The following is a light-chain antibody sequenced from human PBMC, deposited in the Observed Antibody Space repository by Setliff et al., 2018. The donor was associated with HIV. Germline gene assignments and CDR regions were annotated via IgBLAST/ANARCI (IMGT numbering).Light chain of an antibody. V-gene: IGLV2-14*01. CDR1: ISDVGGYNY. CDR3: SSYTSSSTLVL. J-gene: IGLJ2*01. CDR2: DVT. Sequence: QSALTQPASVSGSPGQSITIFCIGTISDVGGYNYVSWYQQYPGKAPKLMIYDVTNRPSGVSDRFSGSKSGNTASLTISGLQAEDEADYYCSSYTSSSTLVLFGGGTKVTVL.